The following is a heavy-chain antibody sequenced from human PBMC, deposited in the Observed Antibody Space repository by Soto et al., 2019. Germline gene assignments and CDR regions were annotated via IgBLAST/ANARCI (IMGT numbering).Heavy chain of an antibody. V-gene: IGHV1-58*01. CDR3: AADHYSTAYFDY. CDR2: IVVGSGNT. CDR1: GFTFTSSA. J-gene: IGHJ4*02. D-gene: IGHD1-1*01. Sequence: SVKVSCKASGFTFTSSAVQWVRQARGQRLEWIGWIVVGSGNTNYAQKFQERVTITRDMSTSTAYMELSSLRSEDTAVYYCAADHYSTAYFDYWGQGTLVTVSS.